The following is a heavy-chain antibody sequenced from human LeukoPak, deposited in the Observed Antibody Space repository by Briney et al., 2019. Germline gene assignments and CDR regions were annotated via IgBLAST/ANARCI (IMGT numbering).Heavy chain of an antibody. CDR1: GYTSTGYY. CDR2: INPNSGGT. CDR3: ARDAHLYRRGIVGATVGY. J-gene: IGHJ4*02. Sequence: GASVKVSCKASGYTSTGYYMHWVRQAPGQRLEWMGWINPNSGGTNYAQRFQGRVTMTRDTSISTAYMELGRLRSDDTAVYYCARDAHLYRRGIVGATVGYWGQGTLVTVSS. D-gene: IGHD1-26*01. V-gene: IGHV1-2*02.